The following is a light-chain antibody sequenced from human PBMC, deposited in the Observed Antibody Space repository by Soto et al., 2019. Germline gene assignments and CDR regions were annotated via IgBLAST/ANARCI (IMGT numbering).Light chain of an antibody. CDR3: AAWDDSLSGHGV. V-gene: IGLV1-47*01. Sequence: QSVLTQPPSASGTPGQRVTISCSGSSSDIGSNYLYWYQQLPATAPKLLIYRNNQRPSGVPDRFSGSKSSTSASLAISGIRSEDEADYYCAAWDDSLSGHGVFGGGTQLTVL. CDR1: SSDIGSNY. J-gene: IGLJ2*01. CDR2: RNN.